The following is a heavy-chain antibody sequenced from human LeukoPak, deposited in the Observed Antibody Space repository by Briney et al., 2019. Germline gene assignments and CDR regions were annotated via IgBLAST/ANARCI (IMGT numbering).Heavy chain of an antibody. J-gene: IGHJ4*02. D-gene: IGHD6-19*01. CDR2: ISSSSSYI. Sequence: GGTLRLSCAASGFTFSSYEMNWVRQAPGKGLEWVSSISSSSSYIYYADSVKGRFTISRDNAKNSLYLQMNSLRAEDTAVYYCASRAVAGPILIDYWGQGTLVTVSS. V-gene: IGHV3-21*01. CDR1: GFTFSSYE. CDR3: ASRAVAGPILIDY.